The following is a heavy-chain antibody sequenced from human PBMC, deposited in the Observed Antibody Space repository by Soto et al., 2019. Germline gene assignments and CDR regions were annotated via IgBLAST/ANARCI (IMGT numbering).Heavy chain of an antibody. CDR3: ARGLNYIYGSGSFYFPHY. D-gene: IGHD3-10*01. J-gene: IGHJ4*02. V-gene: IGHV4-34*01. Sequence: SETLSLTCAVYGGSFSGYYWSWVRQPPGKGLEWIGEINHSGSTNYNPSLKSRVTISVDTSKNQFSLKLSSVTAADTAVYYCARGLNYIYGSGSFYFPHYWGQGTLVTVSS. CDR2: INHSGST. CDR1: GGSFSGYY.